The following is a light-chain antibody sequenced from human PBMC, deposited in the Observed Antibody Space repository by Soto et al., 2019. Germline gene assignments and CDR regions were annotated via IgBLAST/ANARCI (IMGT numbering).Light chain of an antibody. J-gene: IGKJ1*01. V-gene: IGKV1-5*01. CDR3: QQYNSYST. CDR1: QTISSW. Sequence: IRMTQSPSTLSGSVGDRVTITCRASQTISSWLAWYQQKPGKAPQLLIYDASTLESGVPSRFSGSGSGAEFTLTISSLQPDDFASYYCQQYNSYSTFGQGTKVDIK. CDR2: DAS.